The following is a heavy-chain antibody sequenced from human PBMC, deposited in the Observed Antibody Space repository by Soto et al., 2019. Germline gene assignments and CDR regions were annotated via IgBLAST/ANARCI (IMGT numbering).Heavy chain of an antibody. Sequence: GESLKISCKGSGYSFTSYWIGWVRHMPGKGLEWMGIIYPGDSDTRYSPSFQGQVTISADKSISTAYLQWSSLKASDTAMYYCARPGQWLATPPDYWGQGTLVTVSS. CDR1: GYSFTSYW. D-gene: IGHD6-19*01. V-gene: IGHV5-51*01. CDR2: IYPGDSDT. CDR3: ARPGQWLATPPDY. J-gene: IGHJ4*02.